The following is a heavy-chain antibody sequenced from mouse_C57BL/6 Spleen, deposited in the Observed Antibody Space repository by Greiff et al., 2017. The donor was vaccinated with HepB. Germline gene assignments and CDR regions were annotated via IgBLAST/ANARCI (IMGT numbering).Heavy chain of an antibody. CDR3: ARPPNYYDYDGWFAY. V-gene: IGHV1-64*01. J-gene: IGHJ3*01. CDR2: IHPNSGST. CDR1: GYTFTSYW. D-gene: IGHD2-4*01. Sequence: QVQLQQSGAELVKPGASVKLSCKASGYTFTSYWMHWVKQRPGQGLEWIGMIHPNSGSTNYNEKFKSKATLTVDKSSSTAYMQLSSLTSEDSAVYYCARPPNYYDYDGWFAYWGQGTLVTVSA.